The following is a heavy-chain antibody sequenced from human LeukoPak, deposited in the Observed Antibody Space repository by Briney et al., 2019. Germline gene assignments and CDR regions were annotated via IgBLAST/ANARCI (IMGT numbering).Heavy chain of an antibody. J-gene: IGHJ3*01. CDR2: IRSKSYGGTT. D-gene: IGHD3-22*01. V-gene: IGHV3-49*04. CDR1: GFSFGDHA. Sequence: PGGSLRLSCTASGFSFGDHAMSWVRQVPGKGLEWVGFIRSKSYGGTTEYAASVKGTFTISRDDSRSIAYLQMNSLKTEDTALYYCTRGAYYYDSGRYYPYVLDVWGQGTVVTVSS. CDR3: TRGAYYYDSGRYYPYVLDV.